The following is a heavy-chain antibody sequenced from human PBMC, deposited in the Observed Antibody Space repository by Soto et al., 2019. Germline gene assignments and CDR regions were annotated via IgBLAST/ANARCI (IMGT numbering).Heavy chain of an antibody. Sequence: PVGSLRLSCAASAFPFSSYAMAWVRQAPGRGLEWVSSIAGSGGDISYADSVKGRFTISRDNSKNTLYLQMDSLRAEDTAIYYCAKKYRGTYPFDNWGQGTLVTVSS. J-gene: IGHJ4*02. CDR1: AFPFSSYA. D-gene: IGHD1-26*01. CDR3: AKKYRGTYPFDN. CDR2: IAGSGGDI. V-gene: IGHV3-23*01.